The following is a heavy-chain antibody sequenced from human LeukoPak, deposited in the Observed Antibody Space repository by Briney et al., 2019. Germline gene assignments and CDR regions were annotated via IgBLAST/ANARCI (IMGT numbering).Heavy chain of an antibody. CDR2: IIPILGIA. J-gene: IGHJ4*02. V-gene: IGHV1-69*04. CDR3: ASTSGVDSSGYYSAAY. Sequence: SVKVSCKASGGTFSSYAISWVRQAPGQGLEWMGRIIPILGIANYAQKFQGRVTITADKSTSTAYMELSSLRSEDTAVYYCASTSGVDSSGYYSAAYWGQGTLVTVSS. D-gene: IGHD3-22*01. CDR1: GGTFSSYA.